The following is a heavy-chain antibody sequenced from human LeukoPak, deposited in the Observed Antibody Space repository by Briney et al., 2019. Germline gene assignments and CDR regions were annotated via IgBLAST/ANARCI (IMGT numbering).Heavy chain of an antibody. CDR2: INPNNGGT. V-gene: IGHV1-2*02. CDR1: GYTFTGNH. CDR3: ARGAGPKAFDV. Sequence: EASVKVSCKASGYTFTGNHLHWVRQAPGQGLEWMGWINPNNGGTSFAQNFQGRVTLTRDTSISTAYMELNTLRSDGTAVYYCARGAGPKAFDVWGQGTMVTVST. J-gene: IGHJ3*01.